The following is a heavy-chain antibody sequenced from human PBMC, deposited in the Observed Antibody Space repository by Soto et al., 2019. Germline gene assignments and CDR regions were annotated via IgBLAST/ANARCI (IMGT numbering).Heavy chain of an antibody. CDR2: ISWDGGST. CDR1: GFTFDDYT. CDR3: AKASRDGCDGYYYYGMDV. V-gene: IGHV3-43*01. D-gene: IGHD5-12*01. J-gene: IGHJ6*02. Sequence: PGGSLRLSCAASGFTFDDYTMHWVRQAPGKGLEWVSLISWDGGSTYYADSVKGRFTISRDNSKNSLYLQMNSLRTEDTALYYCAKASRDGCDGYYYYGMDVWGQGTTVTVSS.